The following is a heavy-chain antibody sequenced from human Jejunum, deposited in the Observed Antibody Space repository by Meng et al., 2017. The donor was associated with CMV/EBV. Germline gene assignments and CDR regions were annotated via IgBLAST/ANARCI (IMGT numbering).Heavy chain of an antibody. J-gene: IGHJ4*02. CDR2: IYRGDDK. Sequence: QITLKESGPTQGKPTQTLTLTCSFSGFSPSTSGEGVGWIRQPPGKALEWLALIYRGDDKRYSPSLNSRLTIAKDTSKNEVVLTLTNMGPIDTGTYYCAHFVGGYYPSRPDYWGQGTLVTVSS. CDR1: GFSPSTSGEG. D-gene: IGHD1-26*01. V-gene: IGHV2-5*02. CDR3: AHFVGGYYPSRPDY.